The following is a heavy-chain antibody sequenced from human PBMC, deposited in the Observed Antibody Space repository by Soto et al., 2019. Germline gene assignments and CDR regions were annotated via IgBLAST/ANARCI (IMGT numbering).Heavy chain of an antibody. CDR3: ARGSVLRFLEKLDYGMDV. Sequence: SETLSLTYAVSGGSFSGSYWAWIRQSPGKGLEWIGEIIHSGNTNYNPSLSSRLIISLDTSKNQFSLNLTSVTAADTAVYYCARGSVLRFLEKLDYGMDVWGQGTTVTVSS. CDR1: GGSFSGSY. J-gene: IGHJ6*02. CDR2: IIHSGNT. D-gene: IGHD3-3*01. V-gene: IGHV4-34*01.